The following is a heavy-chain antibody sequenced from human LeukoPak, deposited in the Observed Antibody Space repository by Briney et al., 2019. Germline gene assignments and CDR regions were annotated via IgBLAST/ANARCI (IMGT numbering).Heavy chain of an antibody. CDR3: ATVERGYSYGIDY. D-gene: IGHD5-18*01. J-gene: IGHJ4*02. Sequence: GASVKVSCKASGYTFTSYGISWVRQAPGQGLEWMGWISAYNGNTNYAQKLQGRVTMTTDTSTSTAYIELRSLRSDDTAVYYCATVERGYSYGIDYWGQGTLVTVSS. V-gene: IGHV1-18*01. CDR2: ISAYNGNT. CDR1: GYTFTSYG.